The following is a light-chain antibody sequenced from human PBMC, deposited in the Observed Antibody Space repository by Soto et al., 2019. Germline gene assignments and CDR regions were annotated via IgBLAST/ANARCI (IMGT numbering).Light chain of an antibody. CDR3: SSYAGSNIYV. V-gene: IGLV2-8*01. J-gene: IGLJ1*01. CDR2: EVS. Sequence: QSALTQPPSASVSPGQSVTISCTGTSSDVGGYNYVSWYQQHPGKAPKLMIYEVSKRPSGVPDRFSGSKSGNTASLTVSGLQAEDEADYYCSSYAGSNIYVFGTGTKVTVL. CDR1: SSDVGGYNY.